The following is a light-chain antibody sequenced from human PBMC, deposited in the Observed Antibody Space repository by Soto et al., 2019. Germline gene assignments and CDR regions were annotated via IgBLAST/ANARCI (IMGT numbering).Light chain of an antibody. J-gene: IGLJ1*01. CDR3: GSWNHSVSGFV. Sequence: QSVLTQPPSVSAAPGQKVTISCSGSTSNIGNNYVSWFQQLPGTAPKLIIYQSNRRPSGIPDRFSGSKSGTSATLGITGLQTGDEADYYCGSWNHSVSGFVSGTGTKVPVL. V-gene: IGLV1-51*02. CDR2: QSN. CDR1: TSNIGNNY.